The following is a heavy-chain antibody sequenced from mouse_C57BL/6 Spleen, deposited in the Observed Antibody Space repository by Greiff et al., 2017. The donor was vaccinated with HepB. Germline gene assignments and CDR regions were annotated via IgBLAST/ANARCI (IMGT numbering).Heavy chain of an antibody. D-gene: IGHD4-1*01. CDR2: IYPGDGDT. J-gene: IGHJ2*01. CDR3: ARSETGSYYFDY. Sequence: QVQLQQSGPELVKPGASVKISCKASGYAFSSSWMNWVKQRPGKGLEWIGRIYPGDGDTNYNGKFKGKATLTADKSSSTAYMQLSSLTSEDSAVYFCARSETGSYYFDYWGQGTTLTVSS. CDR1: GYAFSSSW. V-gene: IGHV1-82*01.